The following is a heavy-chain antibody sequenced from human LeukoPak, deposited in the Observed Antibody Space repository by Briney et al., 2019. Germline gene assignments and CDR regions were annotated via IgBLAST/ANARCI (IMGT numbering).Heavy chain of an antibody. CDR2: INPSGGST. J-gene: IGHJ6*02. CDR3: ARDLGQLIYYYYGMDV. Sequence: ASVKVSCKASGYTFTSYYMHWVRQAPGQGLKWMGIINPSGGSTTYAQKFQGRVTMTRDTSTSTVYMELSSLKSEDTAMYYCARDLGQLIYYYYGMDVWGQGTTVTVSS. D-gene: IGHD6-6*01. V-gene: IGHV1-46*01. CDR1: GYTFTSYY.